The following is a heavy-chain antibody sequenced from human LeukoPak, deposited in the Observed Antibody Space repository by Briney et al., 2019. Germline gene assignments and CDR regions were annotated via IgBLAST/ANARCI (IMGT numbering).Heavy chain of an antibody. CDR2: ISGSGGGT. CDR3: AKDQDYYDSSSFAFDY. V-gene: IGHV3-23*01. Sequence: GGSLRLSCGASGFTFSTFAMSWVRQAPGKGLEWVSSISGSGGGTYYADSVKGRFSISRDYSRSTLYLQMNSLRAEDTAVYYCAKDQDYYDSSSFAFDYWGQGILVTVSS. J-gene: IGHJ4*02. D-gene: IGHD3-22*01. CDR1: GFTFSTFA.